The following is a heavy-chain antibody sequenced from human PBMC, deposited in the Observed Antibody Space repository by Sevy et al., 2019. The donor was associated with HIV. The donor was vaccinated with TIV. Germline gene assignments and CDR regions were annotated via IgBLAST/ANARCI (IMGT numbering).Heavy chain of an antibody. J-gene: IGHJ5*02. V-gene: IGHV3-48*03. CDR3: AREGCSSTSCSRGAGNWFDP. CDR2: ISSSGSTI. D-gene: IGHD2-2*01. CDR1: GFTFSSYE. Sequence: GGSLRLSCAPSGFTFSSYEMNWVRQAPGKGLEWVSYISSSGSTIYYADSVKGRFTISRDNAKNSLYLQMNSLRAEDTAVYYCAREGCSSTSCSRGAGNWFDPWGQGTLVTVSS.